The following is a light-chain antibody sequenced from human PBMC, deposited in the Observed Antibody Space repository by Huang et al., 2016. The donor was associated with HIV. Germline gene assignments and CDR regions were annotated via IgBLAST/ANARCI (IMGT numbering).Light chain of an antibody. J-gene: IGKJ2*01. CDR1: QDLLFNTTNKNY. Sequence: DIVMTQSPDSLTVSLGERATINCTSSQDLLFNTTNKNYLAWYQQRPGQPPKLLIYWASTRGSGVPDRFSGSGSGTDFTLTINTLQTEDVAVYYCQQYYTNYYTFGQGTKLEIQ. V-gene: IGKV4-1*01. CDR2: WAS. CDR3: QQYYTNYYT.